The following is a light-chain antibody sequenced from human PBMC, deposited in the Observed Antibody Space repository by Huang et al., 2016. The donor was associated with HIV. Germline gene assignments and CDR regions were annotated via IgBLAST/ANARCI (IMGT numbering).Light chain of an antibody. J-gene: IGKJ3*01. Sequence: DILMTQSPDFLAVSLGERATINCRSSRNIFYNSNKRNYFAWYQQRPGQPPKLLIHWASTRESGVPDRFSGSGSETDFTLTISSLQAEDVAIYYCQQYYTAPFTFGPGTKVDI. CDR1: RNIFYNSNKRNY. CDR2: WAS. V-gene: IGKV4-1*01. CDR3: QQYYTAPFT.